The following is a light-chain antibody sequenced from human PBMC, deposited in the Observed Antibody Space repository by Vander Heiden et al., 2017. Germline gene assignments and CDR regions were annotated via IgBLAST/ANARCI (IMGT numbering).Light chain of an antibody. CDR3: QAWDSNTAV. V-gene: IGLV3-1*01. J-gene: IGLJ3*02. CDR1: NLGDKY. CDR2: QDN. Sequence: SYALTQPPSVSVSPGQQATIPGPGHNLGDKYTTAYQHKPGHSPLLVIYQDNKRPSGIPERFSASSAGNTATLTVSETQPLDAADYFCQAWDSNTAVVGGGTKLTVL.